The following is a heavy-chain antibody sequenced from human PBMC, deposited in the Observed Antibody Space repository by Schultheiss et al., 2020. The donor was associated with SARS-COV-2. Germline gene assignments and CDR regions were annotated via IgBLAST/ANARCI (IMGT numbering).Heavy chain of an antibody. CDR3: ARLEDSSSPLDY. V-gene: IGHV4-61*08. D-gene: IGHD6-13*01. Sequence: ESLKISCTVSGGSISSGGYYWSWIRQHPGKGLEWIGYIYYSGSTNYNPSLKSRVTISVDTSKNQFSLKLSSVTAADTAVYYCARLEDSSSPLDYWGQGTLVTVSS. CDR2: IYYSGST. J-gene: IGHJ4*02. CDR1: GGSISSGGYY.